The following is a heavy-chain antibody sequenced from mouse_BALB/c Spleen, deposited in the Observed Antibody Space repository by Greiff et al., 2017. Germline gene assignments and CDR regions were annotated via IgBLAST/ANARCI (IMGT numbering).Heavy chain of an antibody. J-gene: IGHJ3*01. Sequence: EVQVVESGGGLVKPGGSLKLSCAASGFAFSSYDMSWVRQTPEKRLEWVAYISSGGGSTYYPDTVKGRFTISRDNAKNTLYLQMSSLKSEDTAMYYCARQDGYYLTFAYWGQGTLVTVSA. V-gene: IGHV5-12-1*01. CDR3: ARQDGYYLTFAY. D-gene: IGHD2-3*01. CDR2: ISSGGGST. CDR1: GFAFSSYD.